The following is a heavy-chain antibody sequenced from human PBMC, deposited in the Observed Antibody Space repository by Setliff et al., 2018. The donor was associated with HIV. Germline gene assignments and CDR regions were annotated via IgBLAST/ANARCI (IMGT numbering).Heavy chain of an antibody. J-gene: IGHJ4*02. CDR2: IKQDGREK. CDR1: GFTFSSYW. CDR3: ATQTGFYNSHWYDY. D-gene: IGHD6-13*01. V-gene: IGHV3-7*01. Sequence: GGSLRLSCAASGFTFSSYWMNWVRQAPGKGLEWVANIKQDGREKYYVDSVKGRFTISRDNAKNSLYLQMNSLRAEDTAVYYCATQTGFYNSHWYDYWGQGTMVTVSS.